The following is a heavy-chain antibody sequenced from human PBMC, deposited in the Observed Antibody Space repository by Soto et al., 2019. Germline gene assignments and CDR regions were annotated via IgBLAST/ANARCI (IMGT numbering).Heavy chain of an antibody. CDR1: GFTFSSYA. J-gene: IGHJ1*01. D-gene: IGHD6-13*01. CDR2: ISGSGGST. Sequence: GGSLRLSCAASGFTFSSYAMSWVRQAPGKGLEWVSAISGSGGSTYYADSVKGRFTISRDKSKNTLYLQMNSLRAEDTAVYYCAKDHRIAAAGDPPEYFQHWGQGTLVTVSS. CDR3: AKDHRIAAAGDPPEYFQH. V-gene: IGHV3-23*01.